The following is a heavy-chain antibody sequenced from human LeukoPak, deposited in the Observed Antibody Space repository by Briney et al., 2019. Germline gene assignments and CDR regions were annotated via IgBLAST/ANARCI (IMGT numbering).Heavy chain of an antibody. J-gene: IGHJ3*01. V-gene: IGHV3-30*01. CDR3: AKPDAFDV. CDR2: LSSDGSKK. D-gene: IGHD1-14*01. CDR1: GFSFSNYA. Sequence: HPGGSLRLSCAASGFSFSNYAMHWVRQAPGKGLEWVAMLSSDGSKKYYADSVKGRFTISGDNSKNTLDLQMNSLRAEDTAVYHCAKPDAFDVWGQGTMVTVSS.